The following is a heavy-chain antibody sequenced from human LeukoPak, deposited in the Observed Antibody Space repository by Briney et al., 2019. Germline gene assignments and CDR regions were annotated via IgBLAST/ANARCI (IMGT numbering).Heavy chain of an antibody. D-gene: IGHD3-10*01. CDR1: GGSISSISYY. J-gene: IGHJ4*02. CDR3: ARDAKYYYGSRTYFFFEY. CDR2: MYHNGST. Sequence: SETLSLTCTVSGGSISSISYYWGWIRQPPGKGLEWIGSMYHNGSTYYNPSLKSRVTMSIDTSKNQFSLKLSSVTAADTAVYYCARDAKYYYGSRTYFFFEYWGQGTLLTVSS. V-gene: IGHV4-39*07.